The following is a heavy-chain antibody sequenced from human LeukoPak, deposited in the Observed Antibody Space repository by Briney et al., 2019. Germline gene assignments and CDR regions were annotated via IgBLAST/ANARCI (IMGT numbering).Heavy chain of an antibody. J-gene: IGHJ4*02. D-gene: IGHD2-2*01. CDR3: ARLADCSSSSCRSFDY. Sequence: GASVNLSCKASGYPFTGYYLHWVRQAPGQGLEWMGWISPNSGFTNYAQKFQGRVTMTRDTSISTAYMELSRLRSDDTAVYYCARLADCSSSSCRSFDYWGQGTLVTVPS. CDR2: ISPNSGFT. CDR1: GYPFTGYY. V-gene: IGHV1-2*02.